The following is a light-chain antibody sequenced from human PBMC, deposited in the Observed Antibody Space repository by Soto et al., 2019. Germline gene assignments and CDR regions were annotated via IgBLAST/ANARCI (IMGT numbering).Light chain of an antibody. CDR3: SSYTSTPTVV. Sequence: QSALTQPASVSGSPGQSIAISCTGTSSDVGGYDFVSWYQQYPGKAPKLVIYDVNNRHSGISDRFSGSKSGNTASLTISGLQAEDEADYFCSSYTSTPTVVFGGGTKLTVL. V-gene: IGLV2-14*03. CDR1: SSDVGGYDF. CDR2: DVN. J-gene: IGLJ3*02.